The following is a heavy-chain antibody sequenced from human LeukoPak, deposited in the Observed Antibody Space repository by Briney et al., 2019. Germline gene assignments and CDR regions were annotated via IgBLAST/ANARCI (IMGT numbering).Heavy chain of an antibody. D-gene: IGHD2-15*01. Sequence: SETLSLTCVVSGGSISSGGYSWSWIRQPPGKGLEWIGYIYHSGSTYYNPSLKSRVTISVDRSKNQFSLKLSSVTAADTAVYYCARAVGYCSGGSCDNWFDPWGQGTLVTVSS. CDR2: IYHSGST. V-gene: IGHV4-30-2*01. CDR1: GGSISSGGYS. CDR3: ARAVGYCSGGSCDNWFDP. J-gene: IGHJ5*02.